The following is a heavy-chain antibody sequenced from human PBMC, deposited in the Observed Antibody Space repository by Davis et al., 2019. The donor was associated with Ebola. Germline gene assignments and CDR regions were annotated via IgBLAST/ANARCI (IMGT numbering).Heavy chain of an antibody. D-gene: IGHD6-6*01. J-gene: IGHJ3*02. V-gene: IGHV3-23*01. CDR2: ITGSGITT. CDR3: AKDGTSSRGSHAFDI. CDR1: AFSFREYA. Sequence: GESLKISCAASAFSFREYAMSWVRQAPGKGLEWVSGITGSGITTYYADSVRGRFTISRDNSKNTLYLQLNSLRADDTAVYYCAKDGTSSRGSHAFDIWGQGTMVTVSS.